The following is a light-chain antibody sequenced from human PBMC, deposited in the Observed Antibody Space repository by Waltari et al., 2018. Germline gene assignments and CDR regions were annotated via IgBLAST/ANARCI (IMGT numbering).Light chain of an antibody. J-gene: IGLJ3*02. V-gene: IGLV2-14*01. Sequence: QPALTQPASVSGSPVQSITTSCTGPTSDVVFYDFVSWSQQPPGKAPKLMIYKVNNRPSGVSNRFSGSKSANTASLTISGLQAEDEADYYCSSYTRRSYWVFGGGTQLTVL. CDR3: SSYTRRSYWV. CDR1: TSDVVFYDF. CDR2: KVN.